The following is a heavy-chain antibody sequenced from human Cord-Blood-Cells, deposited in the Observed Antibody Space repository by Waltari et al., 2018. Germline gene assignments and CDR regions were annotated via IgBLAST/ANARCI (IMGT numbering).Heavy chain of an antibody. CDR2: SYYSGAT. V-gene: IGHV4-39*01. D-gene: IGHD3-10*01. CDR1: GGSISSSSYY. CDR3: ARSDQYGSGSYCYFDY. J-gene: IGHJ4*02. Sequence: QLQLQESGPGLVKPSETLSLTCTVSGGSISSSSYYWGWIRQPPGKGLEWIGRSYYSGATYYNPSLKSRVTISVDTSKNQFSLKLSSVTAADTAVYYCARSDQYGSGSYCYFDYWGQGTLVTVSS.